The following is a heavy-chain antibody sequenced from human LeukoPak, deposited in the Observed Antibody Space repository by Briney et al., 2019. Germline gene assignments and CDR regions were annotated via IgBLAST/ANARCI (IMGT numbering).Heavy chain of an antibody. D-gene: IGHD4-17*01. CDR3: ARVTVTTEFDY. CDR1: GYTFTGYF. J-gene: IGHJ4*02. V-gene: IGHV1-2*02. Sequence: ASVKVSCKASGYTFTGYFMHWVRQDPGQGLEWMGWINPNSGGTYYAQKFEGRVTLTRDTSISTAYMELSRLRSDDTAVYYCARVTVTTEFDYWGQGTLLTVSS. CDR2: INPNSGGT.